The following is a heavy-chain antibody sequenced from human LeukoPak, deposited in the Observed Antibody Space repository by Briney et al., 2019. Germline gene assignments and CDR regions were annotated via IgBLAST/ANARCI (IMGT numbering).Heavy chain of an antibody. CDR1: GFTFSSYS. J-gene: IGHJ4*02. D-gene: IGHD4-23*01. Sequence: GGSLRLSCAASGFTFSSYSMNWVRQAPGKGLEWVSSISSSSSYIYYADSVKGRFTISRDNAKNSLYLQMNSLRAEDTAVYYCARGDLTTVVTTAFDYWGQGTLVTVSS. CDR2: ISSSSSYI. V-gene: IGHV3-21*01. CDR3: ARGDLTTVVTTAFDY.